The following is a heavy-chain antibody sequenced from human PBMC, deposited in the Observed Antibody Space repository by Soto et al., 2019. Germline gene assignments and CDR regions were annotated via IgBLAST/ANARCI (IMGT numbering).Heavy chain of an antibody. CDR1: GGSISSGDYD. CDR3: AREGRSVATTNFDY. CDR2: IYYSGST. D-gene: IGHD5-12*01. V-gene: IGHV4-30-4*01. J-gene: IGHJ4*02. Sequence: SETLSLTCTVSGGSISSGDYDWSWIRQPPGKGLEWIGYIYYSGSTYYNPSLKSRVTISVDTSKNQFSLKLSSVTAADTAVYYCAREGRSVATTNFDYWGQGPLVTVSS.